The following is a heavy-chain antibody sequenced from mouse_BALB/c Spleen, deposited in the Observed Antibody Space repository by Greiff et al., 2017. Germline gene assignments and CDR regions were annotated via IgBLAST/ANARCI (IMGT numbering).Heavy chain of an antibody. CDR3: AREGIYYYGSSWYFDV. CDR2: INPSSGYT. V-gene: IGHV1-4*02. J-gene: IGHJ1*01. CDR1: GYTFTSYT. Sequence: QVQLKQSAAELARPGASVKMSCKASGYTFTSYTMHWVKQRPGQGLEWIGYINPSSGYTEYNQKFKDKTTLTADKSSSTAYMQLSSLTSEDSAVYYCAREGIYYYGSSWYFDVWGAGTTVTVSS. D-gene: IGHD1-1*01.